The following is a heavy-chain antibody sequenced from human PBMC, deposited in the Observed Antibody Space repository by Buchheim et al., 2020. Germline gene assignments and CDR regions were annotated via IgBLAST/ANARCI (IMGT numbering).Heavy chain of an antibody. D-gene: IGHD3-10*01. CDR3: ARGAVITMVRGVIVYFDY. Sequence: EVQLVESGGGLVQPGGSLRLSCAASGFTFSSYWMSWVRQAPGKGLEWVANIKHDRSEKYYVDSVKGRFTISRDNAKNSLYLQMKSLRAEDKAVYYCARGAVITMVRGVIVYFDYWGQGTL. CDR2: IKHDRSEK. V-gene: IGHV3-7*01. J-gene: IGHJ4*02. CDR1: GFTFSSYW.